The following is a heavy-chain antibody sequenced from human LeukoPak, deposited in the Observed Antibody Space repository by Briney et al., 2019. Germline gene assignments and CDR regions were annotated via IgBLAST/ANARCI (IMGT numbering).Heavy chain of an antibody. V-gene: IGHV4-59*08. CDR1: GGSISSYY. Sequence: SETLSLTCTVSGGSISSYYWSWTRQPPGKGLEWIGYIYYSGSTNYNPSLKSRVTISVDTSKNQFSLKLSSVTAADTAVYYCARLNYARSWFDPWGQGTLVTVSS. CDR2: IYYSGST. CDR3: ARLNYARSWFDP. J-gene: IGHJ5*02. D-gene: IGHD1-7*01.